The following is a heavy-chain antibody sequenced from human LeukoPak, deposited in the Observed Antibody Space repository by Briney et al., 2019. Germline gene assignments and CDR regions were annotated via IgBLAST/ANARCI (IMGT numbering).Heavy chain of an antibody. D-gene: IGHD3-3*01. CDR2: INPNSGGT. Sequence: GASVKVSCKASGYTFTCYYMHWVRQAPGQGLEWMGWINPNSGGTNYAQKFQGRVTMTRDTSISTAYMELSRLRSDDTAVYYCARVRDDFWSGYRLPTDYWGQGTLVTVSS. V-gene: IGHV1-2*02. CDR3: ARVRDDFWSGYRLPTDY. CDR1: GYTFTCYY. J-gene: IGHJ4*02.